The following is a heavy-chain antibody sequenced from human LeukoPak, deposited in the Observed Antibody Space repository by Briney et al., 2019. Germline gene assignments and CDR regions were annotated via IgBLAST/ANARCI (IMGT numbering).Heavy chain of an antibody. CDR1: GYTFSSYG. CDR3: ARDLRYNRAWYPSGMDD. CDR2: ISAYNGNT. J-gene: IGHJ6*03. Sequence: GASVKVSCKASGYTFSSYGIGWVRQAPGQGLEWMGWISAYNGNTNYAQNLQGRVTMTTDTSTSTAYMELRSLRSDDTAVYYCARDLRYNRAWYPSGMDDWGKGTTVTISS. V-gene: IGHV1-18*01. D-gene: IGHD6-19*01.